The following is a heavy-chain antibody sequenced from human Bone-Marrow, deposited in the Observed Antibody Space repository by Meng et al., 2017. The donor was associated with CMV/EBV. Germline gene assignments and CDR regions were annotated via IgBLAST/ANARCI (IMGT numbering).Heavy chain of an antibody. V-gene: IGHV4-59*01. CDR1: GGSISSYY. CDR3: ARAAPFLVVPAALRAFDI. Sequence: GSLRLSCTVSGGSISSYYWSWIRQPPGKGLEWIGYIYYSGSTNYNPSLKSRVTISVDTSKNQFSLKLSSVTAADTAVYYCARAAPFLVVPAALRAFDIWGQGTTVTVSS. CDR2: IYYSGST. J-gene: IGHJ3*02. D-gene: IGHD2-2*01.